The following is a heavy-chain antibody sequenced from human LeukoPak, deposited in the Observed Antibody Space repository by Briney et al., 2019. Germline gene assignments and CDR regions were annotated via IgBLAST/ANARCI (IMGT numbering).Heavy chain of an antibody. Sequence: QPGGSLRLSCAASGFTFSSYAMSWVRQAPGKGLEWVSAISGSGGSTYYADSVKGRFTISRDNSKNTLYLQMNSLRAEDTAVYYCAKVGLVVPAAPIDYWGQGTLVTVSS. V-gene: IGHV3-23*01. CDR2: ISGSGGST. CDR1: GFTFSSYA. J-gene: IGHJ4*02. CDR3: AKVGLVVPAAPIDY. D-gene: IGHD2-2*01.